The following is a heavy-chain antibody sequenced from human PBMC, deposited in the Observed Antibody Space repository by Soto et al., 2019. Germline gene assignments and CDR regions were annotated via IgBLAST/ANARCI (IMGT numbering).Heavy chain of an antibody. J-gene: IGHJ6*02. Sequence: QVQLVQSGAEVKKPGSSVKVSCKASGGTFSSYAISWVRQAPGQGLEWMGGIIPIFGTANYAQKFQGRVTITADESTRKAYMELSSLRSEDTAVYYCAREGGSGNYRYYAMDVWGQGTTVTVSS. D-gene: IGHD3-10*01. CDR3: AREGGSGNYRYYAMDV. CDR2: IIPIFGTA. V-gene: IGHV1-69*12. CDR1: GGTFSSYA.